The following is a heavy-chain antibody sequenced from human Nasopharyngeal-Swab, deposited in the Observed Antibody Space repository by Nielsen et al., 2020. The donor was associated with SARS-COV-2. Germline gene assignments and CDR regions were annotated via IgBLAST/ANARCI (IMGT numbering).Heavy chain of an antibody. J-gene: IGHJ6*02. CDR2: INPSGGST. V-gene: IGHV1-46*01. CDR3: ARGAYYGSGSYFHYYYGMDV. D-gene: IGHD3-10*01. Sequence: WVRQAPGQGLEWMGIINPSGGSTSYAQKFQGRVTMTRDTSTSTVNMELSSLRSEDTAVYYCARGAYYGSGSYFHYYYGMDVWGQGTTVTVSS.